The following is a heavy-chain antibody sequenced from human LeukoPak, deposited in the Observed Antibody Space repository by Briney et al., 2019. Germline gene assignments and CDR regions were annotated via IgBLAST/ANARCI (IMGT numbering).Heavy chain of an antibody. Sequence: PETLSLTCTVSGGSISSYYWSWIRQPPGKGLEWIGYIYYSGSTNYNPSLKSRVTISVDTSKNQFSLKLSSVTAADTAVYYCARYVWGSYPTFEDYWGQGTLVTVSS. CDR1: GGSISSYY. D-gene: IGHD3-16*02. CDR2: IYYSGST. V-gene: IGHV4-59*01. J-gene: IGHJ4*02. CDR3: ARYVWGSYPTFEDY.